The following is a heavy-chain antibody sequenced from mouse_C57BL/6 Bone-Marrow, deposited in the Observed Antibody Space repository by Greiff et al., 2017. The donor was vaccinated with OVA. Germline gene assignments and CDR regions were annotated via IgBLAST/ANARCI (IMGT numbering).Heavy chain of an antibody. Sequence: EVQLQESGPGLVKPSQSLSLTCSVTGYSITSGYYWNWIRQFPGNKLEWMGYISYDGSNNYNPSLKNRISITRDTSKNQFFLKLNSVTTEDTATYYCARRDTTVVEDYAMDYWGQGTSVTVSS. CDR3: ARRDTTVVEDYAMDY. CDR2: ISYDGSN. D-gene: IGHD1-1*01. V-gene: IGHV3-6*01. CDR1: GYSITSGYY. J-gene: IGHJ4*01.